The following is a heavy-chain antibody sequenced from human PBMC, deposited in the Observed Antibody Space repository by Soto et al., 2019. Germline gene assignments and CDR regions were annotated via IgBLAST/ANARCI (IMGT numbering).Heavy chain of an antibody. CDR3: ASRITTFN. D-gene: IGHD1-1*01. CDR1: GFTFSTYA. J-gene: IGHJ4*02. Sequence: EVQLLESRGTLVQPGGSLRLSCAASGFTFSTYAMSWARQAPGKGLEWVSAISGHGISTYYADSVKGRFTISRDNSKNTLFLQMNSLRAEDTAIYYCASRITTFNWGQGTLVTVSS. V-gene: IGHV3-23*01. CDR2: ISGHGIST.